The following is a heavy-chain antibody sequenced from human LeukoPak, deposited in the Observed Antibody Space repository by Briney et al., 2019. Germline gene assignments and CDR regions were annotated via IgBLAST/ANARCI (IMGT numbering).Heavy chain of an antibody. CDR2: IKQDGSEK. D-gene: IGHD3-10*01. CDR3: ARELWFGELNYFDY. V-gene: IGHV3-7*01. CDR1: GFTFSSYW. J-gene: IGHJ4*02. Sequence: GGSLRPSCAASGFTFSSYWMSWVRQAPGKGLEWVANIKQDGSEKYYVDSVKGRFTISRDNAKNSLYLQMNSLRAEDTAVYYCARELWFGELNYFDYWGQGTLVTVSS.